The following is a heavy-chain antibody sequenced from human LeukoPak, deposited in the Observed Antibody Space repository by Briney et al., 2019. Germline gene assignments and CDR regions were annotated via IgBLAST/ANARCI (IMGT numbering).Heavy chain of an antibody. CDR2: IKQDGSEK. V-gene: IGHV3-7*05. J-gene: IGHJ3*02. D-gene: IGHD1-26*01. CDR3: ATYSGNYRAFDI. Sequence: PGGSLRLSCAASGFTFSGYWMSWVRQAPGKGLEWLANIKQDGSEKYYVDSVKGRFTISRDNPKNSLYLQMNSLRAEDTAVYYCATYSGNYRAFDIWGQGTMVTVSS. CDR1: GFTFSGYW.